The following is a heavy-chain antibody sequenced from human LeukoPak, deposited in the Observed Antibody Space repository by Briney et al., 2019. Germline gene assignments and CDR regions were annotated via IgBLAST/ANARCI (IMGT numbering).Heavy chain of an antibody. Sequence: SETLSLTCTVSGGSISSGGYYWSWLRQHPGKGLEWIGYIYYSGSTYYNPSLKSRVTISVDTSKNQFSLKLSSVTAADTAVYYCARGQLIFSDYGDYWCYFDYWGQGTLVTVSS. J-gene: IGHJ4*02. CDR1: GGSISSGGYY. CDR3: ARGQLIFSDYGDYWCYFDY. CDR2: IYYSGST. D-gene: IGHD4-17*01. V-gene: IGHV4-31*03.